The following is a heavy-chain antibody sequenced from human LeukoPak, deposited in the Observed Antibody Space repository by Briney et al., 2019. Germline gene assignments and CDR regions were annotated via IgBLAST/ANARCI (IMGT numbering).Heavy chain of an antibody. D-gene: IGHD3-10*01. Sequence: ASVKVSCKASGGTFSSYAISWVRQAPGQGLEWMGRIIPILGIANYAQKFQGRVTITADKSTSTAYMELSSLRSEDTAVYYCAREDSYGSGSYYNDTIDYWGQGTLVTVSS. CDR3: AREDSYGSGSYYNDTIDY. V-gene: IGHV1-69*04. J-gene: IGHJ4*02. CDR1: GGTFSSYA. CDR2: IIPILGIA.